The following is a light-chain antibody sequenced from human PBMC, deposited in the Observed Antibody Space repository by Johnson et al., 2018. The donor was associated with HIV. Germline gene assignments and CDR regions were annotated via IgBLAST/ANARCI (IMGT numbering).Light chain of an antibody. CDR3: GTWDSSLSADG. CDR1: GSNIGNNY. V-gene: IGLV1-51*02. CDR2: ENN. Sequence: QSLLTQPPSVSAAPGQKVTISCSGSGSNIGNNYVSWYQQLPGSAPKLLIYENNKRPSGIPGRFSGSKSGTSATLGIIGLQPGDEADYYGGTWDSSLSADGFGPGTKVTVL. J-gene: IGLJ1*01.